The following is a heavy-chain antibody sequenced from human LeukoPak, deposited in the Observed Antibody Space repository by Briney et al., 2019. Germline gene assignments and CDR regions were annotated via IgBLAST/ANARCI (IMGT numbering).Heavy chain of an antibody. V-gene: IGHV4-30-4*08. CDR3: ARTTYSSSSGRYYYYMDV. CDR2: IYYSGST. J-gene: IGHJ6*03. D-gene: IGHD6-6*01. CDR1: GGSISSGDYY. Sequence: PSQTLSLTCTVSGGSISSGDYYWSWIRQPPGKGLEWIGYIYYSGSTYYNPSLKSRVTISVDTSKNQVSLKLSSVTAADTAVYYCARTTYSSSSGRYYYYMDVWGKGTTVTVSS.